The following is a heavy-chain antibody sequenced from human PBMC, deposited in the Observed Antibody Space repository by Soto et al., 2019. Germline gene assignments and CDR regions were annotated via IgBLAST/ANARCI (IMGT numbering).Heavy chain of an antibody. D-gene: IGHD3-9*01. CDR1: GGTFSSYA. Sequence: SVKVSCKASGGTFSSYAISWVRQAPGQGLEWMGGIIPIFGTANYAQKFQGRVTITADKSTSTAYMELSGLRSEDTAVYYCARENSDILTAEYGLDYWGQGTLVTVSS. V-gene: IGHV1-69*06. CDR3: ARENSDILTAEYGLDY. J-gene: IGHJ4*02. CDR2: IIPIFGTA.